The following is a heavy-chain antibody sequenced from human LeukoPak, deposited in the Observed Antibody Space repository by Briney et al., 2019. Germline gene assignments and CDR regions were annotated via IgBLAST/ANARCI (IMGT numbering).Heavy chain of an antibody. J-gene: IGHJ4*02. CDR1: GGSISSYY. V-gene: IGHV4-4*07. D-gene: IGHD3-22*01. CDR2: IYSSGSS. Sequence: SETLSLTCTVSGGSISSYYWTWIRQPAGKGLEWIGRIYSSGSSDYNPSLKSRVSMSVDTSKNQFSLKLSSVTAADTAVYYCAREGDYYDSSGYCPFDYWGQGTLVTVSS. CDR3: AREGDYYDSSGYCPFDY.